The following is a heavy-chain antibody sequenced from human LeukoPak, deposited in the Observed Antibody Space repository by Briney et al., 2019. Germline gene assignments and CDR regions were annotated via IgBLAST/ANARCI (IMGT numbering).Heavy chain of an antibody. Sequence: GGSLRLSCAASGFSLGSFWMNWVRLAPGKGLEWVASIHPDGSGKYYVDSVKGRFTISRDNAKNSLYLQMNSLRGEDTAMYYCARDLGWYNLDYWGQGTLVTVSS. J-gene: IGHJ4*02. V-gene: IGHV3-7*04. CDR2: IHPDGSGK. D-gene: IGHD1-14*01. CDR3: ARDLGWYNLDY. CDR1: GFSLGSFW.